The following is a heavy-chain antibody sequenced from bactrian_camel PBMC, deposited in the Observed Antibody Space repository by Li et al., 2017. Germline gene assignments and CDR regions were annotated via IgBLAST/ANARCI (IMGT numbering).Heavy chain of an antibody. CDR1: GDTVNIHC. J-gene: IGHJ4*01. CDR2: ISRSSFRI. V-gene: IGHV3-3*01. D-gene: IGHD6*01. CDR3: AEGRGSRGEHCYSLNY. Sequence: GGSAQAGGSLKLSCAASGDTVNIHCVGWFRQAPGKEREGIASISRSSFRIQYSDSAKGRFTISQDSARNTVYLQMNNLQPEDTATYYCAEGRGSRGEHCYSLNYWGQGTQVTVS.